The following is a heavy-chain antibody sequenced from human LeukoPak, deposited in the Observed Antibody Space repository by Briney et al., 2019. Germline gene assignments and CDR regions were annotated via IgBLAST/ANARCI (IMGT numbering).Heavy chain of an antibody. J-gene: IGHJ5*02. CDR2: IIPIYGTA. D-gene: IGHD3-22*01. CDR1: GGTFSSYA. Sequence: GSSVKVSCKASGGTFSSYAISWVRQAPAQGLEWMGGIIPIYGTANYAQKFQGRVTITADESTSTAYMELSSLRSDDTAVYYCARDGAYYYDSSGPLPYNWFDPWGQGTLVTVSS. CDR3: ARDGAYYYDSSGPLPYNWFDP. V-gene: IGHV1-69*01.